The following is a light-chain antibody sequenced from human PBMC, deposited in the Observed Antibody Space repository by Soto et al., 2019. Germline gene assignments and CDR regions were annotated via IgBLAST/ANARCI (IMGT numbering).Light chain of an antibody. J-gene: IGKJ5*01. CDR1: QGISSY. V-gene: IGKV1-9*01. Sequence: DIQLTQSPSFLSASVGDRVTITCRASQGISSYLAWYQQKPGKAPKLLIYAASTLQSGVPSRFSGSGSGTEFTLTISSLQPEDFATYYCQQLNSYVGITFGQGTRLEIK. CDR2: AAS. CDR3: QQLNSYVGIT.